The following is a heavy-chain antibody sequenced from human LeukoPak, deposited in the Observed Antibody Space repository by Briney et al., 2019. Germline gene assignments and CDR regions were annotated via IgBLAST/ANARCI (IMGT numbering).Heavy chain of an antibody. J-gene: IGHJ4*02. V-gene: IGHV5-51*01. CDR2: IYPSDSDT. D-gene: IGHD1-14*01. CDR1: GFSFTTYW. Sequence: GESLKISCKGSGFSFTTYWIGWVRQVPGRGLEWMGIIYPSDSDTRYSPSFQGQVTISADKSISTAYLQWSSLKASDTAIYYCARRDFTSEHFDYWGQGTLVTLSS. CDR3: ARRDFTSEHFDY.